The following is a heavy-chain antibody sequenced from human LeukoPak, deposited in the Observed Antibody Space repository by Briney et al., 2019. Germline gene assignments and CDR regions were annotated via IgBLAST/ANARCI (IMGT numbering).Heavy chain of an antibody. CDR1: GFTFSDYY. Sequence: GGSLRLSCAASGFTFSDYYMSWIRQAPGKGLEWVSYISSSGSTIYYADSVKGRFTISRDNAKNSLYLQMNSLRAEDTAVYYCARPYYYDSSGYPDSYWGQGTLVTVSS. J-gene: IGHJ4*02. D-gene: IGHD3-22*01. V-gene: IGHV3-11*01. CDR2: ISSSGSTI. CDR3: ARPYYYDSSGYPDSY.